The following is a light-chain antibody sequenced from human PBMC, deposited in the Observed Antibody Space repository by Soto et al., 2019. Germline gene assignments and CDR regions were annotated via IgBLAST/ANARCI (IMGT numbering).Light chain of an antibody. J-gene: IGLJ3*02. CDR1: SSNIGAGYD. CDR3: QSYDSSLSAVV. Sequence: QSVLTQPPSVSGAPGQRVTISCTGSSSNIGAGYDVHWYRHLPGTAPKLLIFANNKRPSGVPYRFSGSKSGTSASLAITGLQAEDEADYYCQSYDSSLSAVVFGGGTKLTVL. CDR2: ANN. V-gene: IGLV1-40*01.